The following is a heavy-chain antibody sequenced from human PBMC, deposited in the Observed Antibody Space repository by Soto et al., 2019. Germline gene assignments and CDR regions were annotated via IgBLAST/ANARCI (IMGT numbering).Heavy chain of an antibody. V-gene: IGHV4-34*01. CDR3: ARGLNWNYGAFDY. J-gene: IGHJ4*02. D-gene: IGHD1-7*01. CDR2: INHRGST. CDR1: GGSFSTYY. Sequence: QVLLQQWGAGLLKPSETLSLTCAVYGGSFSTYYWSWIRQPPGKGLEWIGEINHRGSTNYNPSLKSRVTISVDTSKNQFYLKLSSVTAADRAVYYCARGLNWNYGAFDYWGQGTLVTVSS.